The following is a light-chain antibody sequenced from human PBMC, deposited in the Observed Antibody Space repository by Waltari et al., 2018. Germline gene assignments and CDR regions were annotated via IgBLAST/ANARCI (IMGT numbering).Light chain of an antibody. J-gene: IGLJ1*01. Sequence: QSALTQPASVSGSPGQSITISCTGSTRDIGAYHYVSWYQQHPDKAPKLCISEVTNRPSGVSDRFSGSKSGYTASLTISGLQAEDEGDYYCMSYTRSSTYVFGTGTKVAVL. CDR3: MSYTRSSTYV. CDR1: TRDIGAYHY. CDR2: EVT. V-gene: IGLV2-14*01.